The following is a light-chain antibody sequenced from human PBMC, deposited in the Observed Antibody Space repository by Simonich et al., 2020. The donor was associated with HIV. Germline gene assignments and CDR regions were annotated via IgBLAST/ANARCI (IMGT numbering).Light chain of an antibody. V-gene: IGKV1-5*03. J-gene: IGKJ3*01. Sequence: DIQMTQSPSTLSASVGDRVTITCRASQSISSWLAWYQQKPGKAPKLRIYKASRLESGVPSRFSGSGSGTEFTLTISSLQPDDFATYYCQQYNSYSITFGPGTKVDIK. CDR3: QQYNSYSIT. CDR1: QSISSW. CDR2: KAS.